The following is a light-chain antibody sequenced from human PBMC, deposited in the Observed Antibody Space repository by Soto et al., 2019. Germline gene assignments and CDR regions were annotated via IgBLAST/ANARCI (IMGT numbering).Light chain of an antibody. CDR1: QSVSSN. J-gene: IGKJ5*01. CDR2: GAS. CDR3: QQYNNWPPIT. V-gene: IGKV3-15*01. Sequence: EIVMTQSPATLSVSPGERATLSCRASQSVSSNLAWYQQKPGQAPRLLIYGASTRATGIPARFSGSGSGTEFTLTISSLQSEECAVYYCQQYNNWPPITFGQGTRRELK.